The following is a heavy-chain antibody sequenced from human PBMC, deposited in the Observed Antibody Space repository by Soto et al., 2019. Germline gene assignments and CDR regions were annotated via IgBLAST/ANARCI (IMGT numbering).Heavy chain of an antibody. D-gene: IGHD6-19*01. CDR1: GYTFTGYY. V-gene: IGHV1-2*02. Sequence: QVQLVQSGAEMKKPGASVKVSCTASGYTFTGYYIHWVRQAPGQGLEWMGWISPNSGGTKFAQKFQGRVTMTREPSISTVYMEYSRLRSDDTAIYYCARDQTGYSSGWSSVAMDVWGQGTTVTVS. J-gene: IGHJ6*02. CDR3: ARDQTGYSSGWSSVAMDV. CDR2: ISPNSGGT.